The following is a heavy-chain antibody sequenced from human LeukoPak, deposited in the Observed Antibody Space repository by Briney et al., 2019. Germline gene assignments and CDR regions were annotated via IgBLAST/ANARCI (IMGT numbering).Heavy chain of an antibody. V-gene: IGHV3-7*01. J-gene: IGHJ4*02. Sequence: PGGSLRLSCVASGFTFSSYWMSWVRQAPGKGLEWVANIKQDGSEKYYVDSVKGRFTIPRDNAKNSLYLQMNSLRAEDTAVYYCARQIEPDYWGQGTLVTVSS. CDR3: ARQIEPDY. D-gene: IGHD1-14*01. CDR1: GFTFSSYW. CDR2: IKQDGSEK.